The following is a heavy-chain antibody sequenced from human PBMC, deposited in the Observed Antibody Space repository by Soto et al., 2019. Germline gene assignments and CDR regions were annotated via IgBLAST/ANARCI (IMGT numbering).Heavy chain of an antibody. CDR1: GFSFRDFS. CDR2: IDLSGTTT. CDR3: AKDRVTDGIYSSDY. D-gene: IGHD2-15*01. J-gene: IGHJ4*02. Sequence: EVQLLESGGDLVQPGGSLRLSCAASGFSFRDFSMNWFRQAPGKGLEWVSFIDLSGTTTYYRDSVKGRFTMSKDKSRKTVYLQMNSLRVEDTAIYYCAKDRVTDGIYSSDYWGQGVLVTVSS. V-gene: IGHV3-23*01.